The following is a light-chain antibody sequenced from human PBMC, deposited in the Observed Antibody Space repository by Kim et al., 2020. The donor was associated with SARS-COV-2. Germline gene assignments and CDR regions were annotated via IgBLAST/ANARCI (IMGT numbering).Light chain of an antibody. CDR2: DAS. V-gene: IGKV3-11*01. CDR3: QQRSSWPHT. CDR1: QGVTFH. J-gene: IGKJ4*01. Sequence: LSPGERATLSCKASQGVTFHLAWYQQKPGQAPRLLIYDASNTATGIPDRFRGSASGTDFTLTISSLEPEDFAGYYCQQRSSWPHTFGGGTKLEI.